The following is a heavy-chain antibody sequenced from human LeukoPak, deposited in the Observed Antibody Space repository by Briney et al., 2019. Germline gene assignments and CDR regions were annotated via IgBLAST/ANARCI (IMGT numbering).Heavy chain of an antibody. Sequence: GGSLRLSCTASGFTFGDYAMHWVRQAPGKGLEWVGFIGSKAYGGTTEYAASVKGRFTISRDDSKSIAYLQMNSLKTEDTAVYYCTRGGRYLYYFDYWGQGTLVTVSS. J-gene: IGHJ4*02. CDR3: TRGGRYLYYFDY. CDR2: IGSKAYGGTT. V-gene: IGHV3-49*04. CDR1: GFTFGDYA. D-gene: IGHD1-26*01.